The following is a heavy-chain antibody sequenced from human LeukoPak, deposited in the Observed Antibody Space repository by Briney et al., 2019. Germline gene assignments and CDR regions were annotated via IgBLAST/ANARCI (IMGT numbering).Heavy chain of an antibody. CDR1: GYTLTELS. Sequence: ASVKVSCKVSGYTLTELSMHWVRQAPGKGLEWMGGFDPEDGKTIYAQKFQGRVTMTRDMSTSTVYMELSSLRSEDTAVYYCASTKGVRAHFDYWGQGTLVTVSS. CDR3: ASTKGVRAHFDY. J-gene: IGHJ4*02. D-gene: IGHD2-2*01. CDR2: FDPEDGKT. V-gene: IGHV1-24*01.